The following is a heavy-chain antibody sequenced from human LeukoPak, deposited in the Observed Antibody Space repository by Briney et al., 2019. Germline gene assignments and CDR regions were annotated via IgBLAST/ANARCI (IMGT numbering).Heavy chain of an antibody. Sequence: GGSLRLSCAASGFTFSSYAMSWVRQAPGKGLEWVANIKQDGSEKYYVDSVKGRFTISRDNAKNSLYLQMNSLRAEDTAVYYCARAGTLWFGESRIDDWGQGSLVTVSS. J-gene: IGHJ4*02. V-gene: IGHV3-7*03. D-gene: IGHD3-10*01. CDR1: GFTFSSYA. CDR3: ARAGTLWFGESRIDD. CDR2: IKQDGSEK.